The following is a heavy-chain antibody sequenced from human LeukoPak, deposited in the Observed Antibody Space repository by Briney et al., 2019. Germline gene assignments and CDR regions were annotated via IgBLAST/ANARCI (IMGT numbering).Heavy chain of an antibody. J-gene: IGHJ6*03. D-gene: IGHD3-3*01. Sequence: SETLSLTCTVSGGSISSYYWSWIRQPPGKGLGWIGYIYTSGSTNYNPSLKGRVTISVDTSKNQFSLKLSSVTAADTAVYYCASSRPPTYYDFWSGPRYYYYYMDVWGKGTTVTVSS. V-gene: IGHV4-4*09. CDR2: IYTSGST. CDR3: ASSRPPTYYDFWSGPRYYYYYMDV. CDR1: GGSISSYY.